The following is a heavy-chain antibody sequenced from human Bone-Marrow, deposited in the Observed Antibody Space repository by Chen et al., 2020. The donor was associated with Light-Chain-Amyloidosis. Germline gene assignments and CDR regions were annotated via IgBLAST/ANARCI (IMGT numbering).Heavy chain of an antibody. Sequence: EVQLVESGGCLVQPGGSLRLSCSASGFTFTTYWMHWVRQAPGRWLVWVSRINNDGSGTLYADSLKGRFTVSIDNARNTLYLQMNSLGAEDTAVYYCARGGLDHAFDVWGQGTRVTVSS. CDR1: GFTFTTYW. CDR2: INNDGSGT. J-gene: IGHJ3*01. V-gene: IGHV3-74*01. CDR3: ARGGLDHAFDV.